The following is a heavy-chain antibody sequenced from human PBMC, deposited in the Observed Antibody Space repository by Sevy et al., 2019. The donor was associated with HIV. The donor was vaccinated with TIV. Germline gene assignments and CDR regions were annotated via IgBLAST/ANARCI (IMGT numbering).Heavy chain of an antibody. CDR1: GFTFSSYW. D-gene: IGHD3-16*02. J-gene: IGHJ6*03. CDR2: IKQDGSEK. Sequence: GGSLRLSCAASGFTFSSYWMSWVRQAPGKGLEWVANIKQDGSEKYYVDSVKGRFTISRDNAKNSLYLQMNSLRAEDTAVSYCASSLGELSFFYYYYMDVWGKGTTVTVSS. CDR3: ASSLGELSFFYYYYMDV. V-gene: IGHV3-7*01.